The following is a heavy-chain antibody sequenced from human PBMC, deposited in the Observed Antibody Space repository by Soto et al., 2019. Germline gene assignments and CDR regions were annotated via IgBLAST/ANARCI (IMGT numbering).Heavy chain of an antibody. J-gene: IGHJ4*02. CDR1: GDTFSFYT. V-gene: IGHV1-69*02. D-gene: IGHD3-10*01. CDR3: AASYGSGYRAFDY. Sequence: QVQLVQSGAEVKKPGSSVKVSCKASGDTFSFYTINWVRQAPGLGLEWMGRVNPIVSMSNYAQKFQGRVTITAHTSTNTAYMQLSSLSSEDTAIYYCAASYGSGYRAFDYWGQGALVTVSS. CDR2: VNPIVSMS.